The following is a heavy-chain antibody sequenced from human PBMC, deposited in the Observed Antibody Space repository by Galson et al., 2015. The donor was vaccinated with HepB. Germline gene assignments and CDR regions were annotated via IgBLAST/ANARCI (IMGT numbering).Heavy chain of an antibody. V-gene: IGHV3-33*01. D-gene: IGHD2/OR15-2a*01. Sequence: SLRLSCAASGFTFRNYGMHWVRQAPGKGLEWVAVIWYDGSNKYYVDSVKGRFTISRDNSKNTLYLQMNSLRVEDTAVYYCAGDPEGYYRLEYWGQGTLVTVSS. J-gene: IGHJ4*02. CDR2: IWYDGSNK. CDR1: GFTFRNYG. CDR3: AGDPEGYYRLEY.